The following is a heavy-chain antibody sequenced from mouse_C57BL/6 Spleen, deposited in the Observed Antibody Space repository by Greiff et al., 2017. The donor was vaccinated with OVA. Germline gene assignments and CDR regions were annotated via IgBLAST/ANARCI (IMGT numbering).Heavy chain of an antibody. CDR3: TRETGTWYFDV. CDR2: LSSGGDYT. J-gene: IGHJ1*03. D-gene: IGHD4-1*01. V-gene: IGHV5-9-1*02. Sequence: EVQLVESGEGLVKPGGSLKLSCAASGFTFSSYAMSWVRQTPEKRLEWVAYLSSGGDYTYYADTVKGRFTISRDNARNTLYLQMSSLKSEDTAMYYCTRETGTWYFDVWGTGTTVTVSS. CDR1: GFTFSSYA.